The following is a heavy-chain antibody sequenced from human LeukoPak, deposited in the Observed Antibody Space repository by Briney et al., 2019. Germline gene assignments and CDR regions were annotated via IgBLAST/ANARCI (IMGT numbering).Heavy chain of an antibody. J-gene: IGHJ6*02. Sequence: GGSLRLSCAASGFTFSSYWVHWVRQAPGKGLVWVSRINSDGTTTAYADSVKGRFTISRDNAKNTLYLQMNSLRAEDTAVYYCARDRGSVGATAFGMDVWGQGTTVTVSS. CDR3: ARDRGSVGATAFGMDV. V-gene: IGHV3-74*01. D-gene: IGHD1-26*01. CDR1: GFTFSSYW. CDR2: INSDGTTT.